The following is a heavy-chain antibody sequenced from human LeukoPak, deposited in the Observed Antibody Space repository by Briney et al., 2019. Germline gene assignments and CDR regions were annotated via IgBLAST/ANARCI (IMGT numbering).Heavy chain of an antibody. J-gene: IGHJ4*02. V-gene: IGHV4-39*07. CDR1: GDSISSSSYY. Sequence: SETLSLTCTVSGDSISSSSYYWGWIRQPPGRGLEWIGSIYYSGSTYYNPSLKSRVTISVDTSKNQFSLKLSSVTAADTAVYYCARDGHLGYWGQGTLVTVSS. CDR3: ARDGHLGY. CDR2: IYYSGST.